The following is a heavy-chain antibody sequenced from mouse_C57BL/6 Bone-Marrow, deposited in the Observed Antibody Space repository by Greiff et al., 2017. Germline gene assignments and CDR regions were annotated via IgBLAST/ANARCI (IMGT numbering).Heavy chain of an antibody. J-gene: IGHJ1*03. CDR1: GFTFSSYT. D-gene: IGHD1-3*01. V-gene: IGHV5-9*01. Sequence: EVHLVESGGGLVKPGGSLKLSCAASGFTFSSYTMSWVRQTPEKRLEWVATISGGGGNTYYPDSVKGRFTISRDNAKNTLYLQMSSLRSEDTAFYYCARPILDWYFDVWGTGTTVTVSS. CDR2: ISGGGGNT. CDR3: ARPILDWYFDV.